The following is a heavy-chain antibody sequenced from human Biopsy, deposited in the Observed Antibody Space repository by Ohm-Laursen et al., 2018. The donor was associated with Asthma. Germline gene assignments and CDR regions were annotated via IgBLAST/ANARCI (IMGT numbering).Heavy chain of an antibody. Sequence: SLRLSCAASGFTFKDNCMSWVRQAPGKALEWVARIKSKLDSGTTDYSAPVKGSFTMSRADTTNTLYLQMNSLKTEDTAVYYCTTLALFFDSSEGTPMDYWGQGTRVTVSS. CDR1: GFTFKDNC. J-gene: IGHJ4*02. CDR3: TTLALFFDSSEGTPMDY. D-gene: IGHD3-3*01. V-gene: IGHV3-15*01. CDR2: IKSKLDSGTT.